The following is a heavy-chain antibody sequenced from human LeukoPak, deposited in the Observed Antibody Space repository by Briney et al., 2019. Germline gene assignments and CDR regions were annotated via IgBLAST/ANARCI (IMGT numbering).Heavy chain of an antibody. CDR1: GFTFSSYA. CDR2: ISYDGSNK. Sequence: GGSLRLSCAASGFTFSSYAMHWVRQAPGKGLEWVAVISYDGSNKYYADSVKGRFTISRDNSKNTLYLQMNSLRAEDTAVYYCARDLGYYDFWSGFDYWGQGTLVTVSS. D-gene: IGHD3-3*01. V-gene: IGHV3-30-3*01. CDR3: ARDLGYYDFWSGFDY. J-gene: IGHJ4*02.